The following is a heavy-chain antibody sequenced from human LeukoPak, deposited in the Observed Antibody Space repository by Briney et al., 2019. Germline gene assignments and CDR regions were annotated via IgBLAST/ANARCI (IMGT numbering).Heavy chain of an antibody. D-gene: IGHD2-15*01. J-gene: IGHJ4*02. Sequence: PGGSLRLSCAASGFTFNNYGMHWVRQAPGKGLEWVAVISYDGSNKYYADSVKGRFTISRDNSKNTLYLQMNSLRAEDTAVYYCARDEDYSLDYWGQGTLVTVSS. CDR3: ARDEDYSLDY. CDR2: ISYDGSNK. V-gene: IGHV3-30*03. CDR1: GFTFNNYG.